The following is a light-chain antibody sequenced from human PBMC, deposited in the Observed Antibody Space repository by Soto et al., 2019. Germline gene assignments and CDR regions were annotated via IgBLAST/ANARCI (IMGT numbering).Light chain of an antibody. J-gene: IGKJ4*01. CDR1: QSIKSY. Sequence: DIQMTQSPSSLSASIGDRVTISCRASQSIKSYLNWYQQKPGETPNLLIYAASSLQSGVPSRFSGSGSGTDFTLTISSLQPGDFVTYYCQQSYTTPLTFGGGTRVEIK. CDR3: QQSYTTPLT. V-gene: IGKV1-39*01. CDR2: AAS.